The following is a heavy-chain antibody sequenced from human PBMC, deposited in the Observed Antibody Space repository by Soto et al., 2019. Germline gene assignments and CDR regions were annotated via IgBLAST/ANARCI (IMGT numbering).Heavy chain of an antibody. CDR1: GGSISSGGYY. V-gene: IGHV4-31*03. CDR2: IYYSGST. D-gene: IGHD3-3*01. CDR3: ARSLWRTRAHGFVP. J-gene: IGHJ5*02. Sequence: SETLSLTCTVSGGSISSGGYYWSWIRQHPGKGLEWIGYIYYSGSTYYNPSLRSRVTISVDTSKNQFSLKLSSVTAADTAVYYCARSLWRTRAHGFVPWGQGTLVTVSS.